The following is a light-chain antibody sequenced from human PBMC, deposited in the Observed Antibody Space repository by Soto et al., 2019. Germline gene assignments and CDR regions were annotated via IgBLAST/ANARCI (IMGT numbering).Light chain of an antibody. J-gene: IGKJ4*01. CDR1: QSVSNNY. CDR2: GAS. V-gene: IGKV3-20*01. Sequence: IVLTESPGTISLSPGGRATISCSSSQSVSNNYLAWYQQKPGQAPRLLIYGASSRATGIPDRLSGSGSATDFPLTISRLEPDDFAVSSCQQSGSSPPTLGGGTKVDIK. CDR3: QQSGSSPPT.